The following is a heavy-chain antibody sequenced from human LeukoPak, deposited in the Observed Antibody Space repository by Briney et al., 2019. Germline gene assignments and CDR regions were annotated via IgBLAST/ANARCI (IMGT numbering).Heavy chain of an antibody. J-gene: IGHJ4*02. CDR3: AKSDTAATDY. V-gene: IGHV3-53*01. CDR2: IYSGGST. CDR1: GFTVSSNY. Sequence: PGGFLRLSCAASGFTVSSNYMSWVRQAPGKGLEWVSVIYSGGSTYYADSVKGRFTISRDNSKNTLYLQMNSLRAEDTAVYYCAKSDTAATDYWGQGTLVTVSS. D-gene: IGHD6-13*01.